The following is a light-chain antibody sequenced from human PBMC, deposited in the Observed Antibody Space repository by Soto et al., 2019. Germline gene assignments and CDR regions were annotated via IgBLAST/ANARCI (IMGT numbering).Light chain of an antibody. V-gene: IGKV3-20*01. CDR3: QQCAYSPLT. J-gene: IGKJ4*01. CDR1: QSVGNNY. Sequence: EIVLTQSPGTLSLSPGERATLSCRASQSVGNNYLAWFQQKPGQAPRLLIYDASSRATGIPDRFSGSGSGTDITLTISRLEPEDFAVYYCQQCAYSPLTFGGGTKVEI. CDR2: DAS.